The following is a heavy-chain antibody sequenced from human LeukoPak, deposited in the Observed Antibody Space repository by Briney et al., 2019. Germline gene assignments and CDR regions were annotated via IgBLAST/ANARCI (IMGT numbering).Heavy chain of an antibody. Sequence: ESLKISCKGSGYSFTNYWIAWVRQIPGKGLEWMGIIYAGDSDTSYSPFFQGQVTISADKSISTAYLQWSSLKASDTAMYYCARSCSSTSCYLTDAFDIWGQGTMVTVSS. CDR3: ARSCSSTSCYLTDAFDI. V-gene: IGHV5-51*01. J-gene: IGHJ3*02. CDR2: IYAGDSDT. D-gene: IGHD2-2*01. CDR1: GYSFTNYW.